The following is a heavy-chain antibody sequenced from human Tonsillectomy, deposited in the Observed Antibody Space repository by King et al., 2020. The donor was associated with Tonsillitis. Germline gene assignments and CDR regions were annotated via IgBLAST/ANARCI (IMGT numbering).Heavy chain of an antibody. V-gene: IGHV3-30*18. Sequence: VQLVESGGGVVQPGRSLRLSCAASGFTFSSYGMHWVRQAPGKGLERVAVISYDGSNKYYADSVKGRFTISRDNSKNTLYLQMNSLRAEDTAVYYCAKDPGDGYKHPLCGMDVWGQGTTVTVSS. D-gene: IGHD5-24*01. CDR1: GFTFSSYG. CDR2: ISYDGSNK. CDR3: AKDPGDGYKHPLCGMDV. J-gene: IGHJ6*02.